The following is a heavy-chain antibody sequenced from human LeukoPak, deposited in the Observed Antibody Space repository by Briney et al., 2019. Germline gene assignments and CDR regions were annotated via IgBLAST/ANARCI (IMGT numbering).Heavy chain of an antibody. CDR3: AREAYSSSWYVDYYYYYYMDV. D-gene: IGHD6-13*01. V-gene: IGHV4-59*01. CDR2: SYYSGST. J-gene: IGHJ6*03. CDR1: GGSISSYY. Sequence: SETLSLTCTVSGGSISSYYWSWIRQPPGKGLEWIGYSYYSGSTNYNPSLKSRVTISVDTSKNQFSLKLSSVTAADTVVYYCAREAYSSSWYVDYYYYYYMDVWGKGTTVTVSS.